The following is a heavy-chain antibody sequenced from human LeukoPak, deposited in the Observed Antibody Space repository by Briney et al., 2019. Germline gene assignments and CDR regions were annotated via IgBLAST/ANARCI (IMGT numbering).Heavy chain of an antibody. J-gene: IGHJ6*03. CDR1: GGSFSGYY. Sequence: SETLSLTCAVYGGSFSGYYLCWIRQPPGKGLEWIGEINHSGSTKYNTSLKSRVTISVDTSKNQFSLKLSSVTAADTAVYYCARGREYSSTRRTPRPRGYYYMDVWRKGTTVSVPS. D-gene: IGHD6-6*01. CDR3: ARGREYSSTRRTPRPRGYYYMDV. CDR2: INHSGST. V-gene: IGHV4-34*01.